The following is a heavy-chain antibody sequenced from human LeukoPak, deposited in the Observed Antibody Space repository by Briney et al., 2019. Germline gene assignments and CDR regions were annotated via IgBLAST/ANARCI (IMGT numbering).Heavy chain of an antibody. J-gene: IGHJ4*02. D-gene: IGHD2-15*01. CDR3: AKTGAVLIVYFFDS. V-gene: IGHV3-23*01. Sequence: GGSLRLSCVVSGFTFSSYAMSWVRQAPGKGLEWVSGISGSGGSTYYADSVKGRFTISRDNTKNTLYLQMNSLRAEDTAVYYCAKTGAVLIVYFFDSWGQGALVTVSS. CDR2: ISGSGGST. CDR1: GFTFSSYA.